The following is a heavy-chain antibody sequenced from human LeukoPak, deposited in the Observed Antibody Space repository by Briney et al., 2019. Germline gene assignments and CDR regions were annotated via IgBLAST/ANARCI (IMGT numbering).Heavy chain of an antibody. Sequence: ASVKVSCKASGYTFTSYYMHWVRQAPGQRLEWMGWINAGNGNTKYSQEFQGRVTITRDTSASTAYMELSSLRSEDMAVYYCARYDSSGYYYAYWGQGTLVTVSS. CDR3: ARYDSSGYYYAY. CDR2: INAGNGNT. V-gene: IGHV1-3*03. D-gene: IGHD3-22*01. CDR1: GYTFTSYY. J-gene: IGHJ4*02.